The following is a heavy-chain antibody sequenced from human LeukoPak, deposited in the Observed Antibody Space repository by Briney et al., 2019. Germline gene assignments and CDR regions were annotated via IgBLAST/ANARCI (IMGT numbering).Heavy chain of an antibody. V-gene: IGHV3-11*04. CDR2: ITSNGKSV. CDR1: GFTFSDYY. D-gene: IGHD3-3*01. Sequence: TGGSLRLSCAASGFTFSDYYMGWIRQAPGKGLEWISYITSNGKSVYYAASVKGRFTISRDNAKNSLHLQVNSLTAEDTAVYYCARAGVDTSGYYYQGFDYWGQGALVTVSS. CDR3: ARAGVDTSGYYYQGFDY. J-gene: IGHJ4*02.